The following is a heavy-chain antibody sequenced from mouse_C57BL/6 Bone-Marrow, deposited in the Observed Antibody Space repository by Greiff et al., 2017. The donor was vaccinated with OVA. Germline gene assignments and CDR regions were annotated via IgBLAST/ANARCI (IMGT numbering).Heavy chain of an antibody. J-gene: IGHJ2*01. CDR2: IDPSDSET. V-gene: IGHV1-52*01. D-gene: IGHD2-3*01. CDR3: ARLLDGYYSFDY. Sequence: VQLQQPGAELVRPGSSVKLSCKASGYTFTSYWMHWVKQRPIQGLEWIGNIDPSDSETHYNQKFKDKDTLTIDKSSSTAYMQLSSLTSEDSAVYYCARLLDGYYSFDYWGQGTTLTVSS. CDR1: GYTFTSYW.